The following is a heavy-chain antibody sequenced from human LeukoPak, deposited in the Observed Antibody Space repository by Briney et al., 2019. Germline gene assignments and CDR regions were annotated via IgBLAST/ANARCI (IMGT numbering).Heavy chain of an antibody. V-gene: IGHV3-30*02. CDR3: ANILFGAYEPNWFDP. CDR1: GFIFSGYC. D-gene: IGHD3-10*01. Sequence: GGSLRLSCAASGFIFSGYCMHWVPQAPGKGLEGVAFVHYVGNEKYYAASVKGRFTVSRDNSKNTLYLQMRSLRPDDTALYYCANILFGAYEPNWFDPWGQGTLVTVSS. J-gene: IGHJ5*02. CDR2: VHYVGNEK.